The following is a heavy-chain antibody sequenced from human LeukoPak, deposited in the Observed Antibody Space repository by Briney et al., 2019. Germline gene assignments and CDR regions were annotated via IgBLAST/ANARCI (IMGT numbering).Heavy chain of an antibody. D-gene: IGHD4-11*01. J-gene: IGHJ4*02. CDR3: ARWANDYSNGFDY. CDR1: GGSFSGYS. CDR2: INHSGST. Sequence: PSETLSLTCVVYGGSFSGYSWNWIRQPPGKGLDWIGEINHSGSTNYNPSLKSRVTISVDTSKNQFSLKLSSVTAADTAVYYCARWANDYSNGFDYWGQGTLVTVSS. V-gene: IGHV4-34*01.